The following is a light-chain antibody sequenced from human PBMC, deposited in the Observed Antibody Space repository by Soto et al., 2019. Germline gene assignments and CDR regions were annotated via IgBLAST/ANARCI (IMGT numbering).Light chain of an antibody. CDR3: LHRGNWWT. J-gene: IGKJ1*01. V-gene: IGKV3-11*01. CDR2: DTT. CDR1: KSVSSS. Sequence: EIVLTQSPATLPLFPGEKSTLSCRAGKSVSSSLAWYQQKPGQAPSVLIYDTTTRPTSIPARFSGSGSGTDFTLTISSLEPEDCAVYYCLHRGNWWTFGQGTKVDIK.